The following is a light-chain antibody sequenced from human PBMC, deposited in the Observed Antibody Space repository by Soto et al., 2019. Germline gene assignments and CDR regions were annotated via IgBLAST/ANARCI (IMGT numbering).Light chain of an antibody. CDR1: QSISSF. V-gene: IGKV1-39*01. CDR2: AAY. Sequence: DIPVTQSPSSLSASVGDRVTITCRASQSISSFLNWYQKKAGKAPKLLIYAAYSLQCGGPSSFSGRGSGTDFTLTISSLQPEDFASYYCQQSYSPPRTFGQGTKVEIK. CDR3: QQSYSPPRT. J-gene: IGKJ1*01.